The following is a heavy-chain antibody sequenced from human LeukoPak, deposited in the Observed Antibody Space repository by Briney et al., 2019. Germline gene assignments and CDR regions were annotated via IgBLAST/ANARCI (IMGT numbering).Heavy chain of an antibody. CDR3: ARLRVQLWLDESFDYYGMDV. CDR1: GFTFSSYA. Sequence: GGSLRLSCAGSGFTFSSYAMHWVRQAPGKGLEGVAVISYDGSNKYYADSVKGRFTISRDNSKNTLYLQMNSLRAEDTAVYYCARLRVQLWLDESFDYYGMDVWGQGTTVTVSS. J-gene: IGHJ6*02. D-gene: IGHD5-18*01. CDR2: ISYDGSNK. V-gene: IGHV3-30-3*01.